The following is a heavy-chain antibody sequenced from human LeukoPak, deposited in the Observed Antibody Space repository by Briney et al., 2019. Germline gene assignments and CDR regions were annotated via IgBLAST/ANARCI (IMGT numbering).Heavy chain of an antibody. V-gene: IGHV4-59*01. Sequence: PSETLSLTCTVSGDSISSYYWNWIRQPPGKGLECVGYIYYSGSTNYNPSLKSRVTISVDTSKNQFSLKLSSVTAADTAVYYCARSGSSSWETAEYFQHWGQGTLVTVSS. J-gene: IGHJ1*01. CDR3: ARSGSSSWETAEYFQH. CDR2: IYYSGST. D-gene: IGHD6-13*01. CDR1: GDSISSYY.